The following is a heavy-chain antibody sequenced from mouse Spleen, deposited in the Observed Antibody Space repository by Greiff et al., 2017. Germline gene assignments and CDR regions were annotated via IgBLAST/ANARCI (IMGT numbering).Heavy chain of an antibody. CDR2: ISNGGGST. V-gene: IGHV5-12-2*01. CDR1: GFTFSSYT. CDR3: ARQDSFYDCYLYYAMDY. D-gene: IGHD2-3*01. J-gene: IGHJ4*01. Sequence: EVKLVESGGGLVQPGGSLKLSCAASGFTFSSYTMSWVRQTPEKRLEWVAYISNGGGSTYYPHTVKGRVTFSRDNAKNTLYLQMSSLKSEDTDMYYCARQDSFYDCYLYYAMDYWGQGTSVTVSS.